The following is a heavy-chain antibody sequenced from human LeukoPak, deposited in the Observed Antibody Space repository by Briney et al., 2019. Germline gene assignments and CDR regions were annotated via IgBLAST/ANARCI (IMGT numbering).Heavy chain of an antibody. CDR1: GGSISSRSYY. V-gene: IGHV4-39*01. CDR2: IYYSGST. J-gene: IGHJ6*03. D-gene: IGHD2-15*01. Sequence: SETLSLTCTVSGGSISSRSYYWGWIRQPPGKGLEWIGSIYYSGSTYYNPSLQSRVTISVDTSRNQFSLKLNSVTAADTAVYYCASFYCSGGSCYQYFSYYYMDVWGKGTTVTISS. CDR3: ASFYCSGGSCYQYFSYYYMDV.